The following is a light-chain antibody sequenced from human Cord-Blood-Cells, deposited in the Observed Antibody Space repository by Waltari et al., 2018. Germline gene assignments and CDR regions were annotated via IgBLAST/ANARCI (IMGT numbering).Light chain of an antibody. V-gene: IGKV3-20*01. CDR1: QSVSSSY. CDR2: GAS. J-gene: IGKJ5*01. CDR3: QQYGSAPPIT. Sequence: EIVLTQSPGTLPLSPGERATLSCRASQSVSSSYLAWYQQEPGQAPRLLIYGASSRATGIPDRCSDSGSGTDFTLTICRLEPEDLPVYHCQQYGSAPPITCGQGTRLGIK.